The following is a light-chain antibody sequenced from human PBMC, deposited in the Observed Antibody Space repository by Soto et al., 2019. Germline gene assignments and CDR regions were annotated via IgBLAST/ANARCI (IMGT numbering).Light chain of an antibody. CDR2: DAS. J-gene: IGKJ1*01. CDR3: QQRSNWPVP. Sequence: EIVLTQSPGTLSLSPGERATLSCRASQSVSSYLAWYQQKPGQAPRLLIYDASTRATGISARFSGSGSGTDFTLTISSLEPEDFAMYYCQQRSNWPVPFGQGTKVDIK. V-gene: IGKV3-11*01. CDR1: QSVSSY.